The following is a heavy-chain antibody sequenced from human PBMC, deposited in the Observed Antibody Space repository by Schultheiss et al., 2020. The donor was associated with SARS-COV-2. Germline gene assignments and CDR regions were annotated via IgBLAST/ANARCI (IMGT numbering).Heavy chain of an antibody. CDR2: ISGSGGST. D-gene: IGHD6-19*01. CDR3: AKDLAAVADPVYYYYYGMDV. V-gene: IGHV3-23*01. CDR1: GFTFSSYS. J-gene: IGHJ6*02. Sequence: GGSLRLSCAASGFTFSSYSMNWVRQAPGKGLEWVSVISGSGGSTYYADSVKGRFTISRDNSKNTLYLQMNSLRAEDTAVYYCAKDLAAVADPVYYYYYGMDVWGQGTTVTVSS.